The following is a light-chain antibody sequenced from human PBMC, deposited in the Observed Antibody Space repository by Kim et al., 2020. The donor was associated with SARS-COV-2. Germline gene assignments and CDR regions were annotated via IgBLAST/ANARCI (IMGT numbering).Light chain of an antibody. V-gene: IGKV3-20*01. Sequence: SPGERATPSCRASQSLTSSVLAWYQQKPGRAPRLLIYGASSRATGIPDRFSGSGSGTDFTLTISRLEPEDFAVYYCQQYGSSPLTFGGGTKVDIK. CDR2: GAS. J-gene: IGKJ4*01. CDR3: QQYGSSPLT. CDR1: QSLTSSV.